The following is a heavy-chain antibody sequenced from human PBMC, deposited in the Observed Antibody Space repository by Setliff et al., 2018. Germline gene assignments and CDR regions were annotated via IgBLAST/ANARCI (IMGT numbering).Heavy chain of an antibody. CDR2: IYYSGST. Sequence: SETLSLTCTVSGGSISSSSYYWGWIRQPPGKGLEWIGSIYYSGSTYYNPSLKSRVTISVDTSKNLFSLRLSSVTAADTAMYYCARDVARDDSGYYYYFDFWGQGTLVTVSS. J-gene: IGHJ4*02. CDR1: GGSISSSSYY. V-gene: IGHV4-39*02. D-gene: IGHD3-22*01. CDR3: ARDVARDDSGYYYYFDF.